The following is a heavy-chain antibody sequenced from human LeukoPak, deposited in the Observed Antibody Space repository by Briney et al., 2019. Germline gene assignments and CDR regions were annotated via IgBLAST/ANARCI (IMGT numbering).Heavy chain of an antibody. CDR1: GGSISSGGYS. CDR3: ARDVRYYDSSGYYDAFDI. CDR2: IYHSGST. J-gene: IGHJ3*02. Sequence: SETLSLTCAVSGGSISSGGYSWSWIRQPPGKGLERIGYIYHSGSTYYNPSLKSRVTISVDRSKNQFSLKLSSVTAADTAVYYCARDVRYYDSSGYYDAFDIWGQGTMVTVSS. V-gene: IGHV4-30-2*01. D-gene: IGHD3-22*01.